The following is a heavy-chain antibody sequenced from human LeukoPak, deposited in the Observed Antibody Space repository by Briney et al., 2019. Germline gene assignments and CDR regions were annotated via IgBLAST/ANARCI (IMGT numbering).Heavy chain of an antibody. Sequence: PGGSLRLSCAASGFTFSSYAMHWVRRAPGKGLEGVAVISYDGSNKYYADVVKGRGTISRDNHKHPLYPQMHSLSAEDTAVYYCARDSRHSLLAAPGYWGKGTLITVSS. CDR3: ARDSRHSLLAAPGY. D-gene: IGHD6-13*01. CDR1: GFTFSSYA. CDR2: ISYDGSNK. V-gene: IGHV3-30*04. J-gene: IGHJ4*02.